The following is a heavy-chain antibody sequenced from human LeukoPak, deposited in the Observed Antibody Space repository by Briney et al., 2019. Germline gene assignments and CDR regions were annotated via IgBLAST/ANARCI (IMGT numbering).Heavy chain of an antibody. CDR1: GFSFSSYS. CDR3: ARGPWYYDSSGYYSNAFDI. V-gene: IGHV4-34*01. D-gene: IGHD3-22*01. J-gene: IGHJ3*02. Sequence: PGGSLRLSCAASGFSFSSYSMNWVRQPPGKGLEWIGEINHSGSTNYNPSLKSRVTISVDTSKNQFSLKLSSVTAADTAVYYCARGPWYYDSSGYYSNAFDIWGQGTMVTVSS. CDR2: INHSGST.